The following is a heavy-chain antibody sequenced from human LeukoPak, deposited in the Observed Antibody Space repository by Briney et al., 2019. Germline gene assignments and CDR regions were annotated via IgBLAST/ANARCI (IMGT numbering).Heavy chain of an antibody. V-gene: IGHV5-51*01. J-gene: IGHJ4*02. Sequence: GASLKISCQGSGCIFTSYWTGRVRQLPGKGLEWMGIIYPGDSDTRYSPFFQGQVTISADKSISTAYLQWSSLKASDTAMYYCARLSGYSYGFDYWGQGTLVTVSS. CDR1: GCIFTSYW. CDR2: IYPGDSDT. CDR3: ARLSGYSYGFDY. D-gene: IGHD5-18*01.